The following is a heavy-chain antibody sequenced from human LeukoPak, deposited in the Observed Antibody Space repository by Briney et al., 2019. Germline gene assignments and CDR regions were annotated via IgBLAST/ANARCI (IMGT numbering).Heavy chain of an antibody. J-gene: IGHJ4*02. CDR3: ARVPEYCSSTSCSIDY. CDR1: GFTFSSYS. D-gene: IGHD2-2*01. V-gene: IGHV3-21*01. Sequence: PGGSLRLSCAASGFTFSSYSMNWVRQAPGKGLEWVSSISSSSSYIYYADSVKGRFTISRDNAKNSLYLQMNSLRAEDTAVYYCARVPEYCSSTSCSIDYWGQGTLVTVSS. CDR2: ISSSSSYI.